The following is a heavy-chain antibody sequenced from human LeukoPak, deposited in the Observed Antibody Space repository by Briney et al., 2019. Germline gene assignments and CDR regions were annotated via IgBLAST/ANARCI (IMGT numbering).Heavy chain of an antibody. D-gene: IGHD4-17*01. V-gene: IGHV3-23*01. Sequence: PGGSLRLSCAASGFTVSSNYMSWVRQAPGKGLEWVSAISGSGGSTYYADSVKGRFTISRDNSKNTLYLQMNSLRAEDTALYHCAKRTTVSGAFDIWGQGTMVTVSS. CDR2: ISGSGGST. CDR3: AKRTTVSGAFDI. J-gene: IGHJ3*02. CDR1: GFTVSSNY.